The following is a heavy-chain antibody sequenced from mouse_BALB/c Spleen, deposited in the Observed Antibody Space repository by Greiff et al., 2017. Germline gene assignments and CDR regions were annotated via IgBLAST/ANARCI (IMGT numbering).Heavy chain of an antibody. CDR1: GFTFSDYY. CDR2: ISDGGSYT. J-gene: IGHJ4*01. Sequence: EVQLQESGGGLVKLGGSLKLSCAASGFTFSDYYMYWVRQTPEKRLEWVATISDGGSYTYYPDSVKGRFTISRDNAKNNLYLQMSSLKSEDTAMYYCAREGGYDAMDYWGQGTSVTVSS. CDR3: AREGGYDAMDY. V-gene: IGHV5-4*02.